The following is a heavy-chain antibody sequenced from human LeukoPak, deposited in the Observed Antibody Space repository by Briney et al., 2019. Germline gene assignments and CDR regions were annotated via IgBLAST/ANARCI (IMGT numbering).Heavy chain of an antibody. CDR3: AKGRPGEL. CDR1: GFTFSNYA. D-gene: IGHD7-27*01. V-gene: IGHV3-30*04. J-gene: IGHJ2*01. Sequence: GGSLRLSCAASGFTFSNYAIHWVRQAPGKGLEWVSVISYDGTNKYYADSVKGRFTISRDNSKNTLYLQMNSLRTEDTAVYYCAKGRPGELWGRGSLVTVSS. CDR2: ISYDGTNK.